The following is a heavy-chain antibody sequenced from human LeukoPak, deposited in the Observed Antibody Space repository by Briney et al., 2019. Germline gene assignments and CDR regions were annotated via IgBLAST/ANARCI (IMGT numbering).Heavy chain of an antibody. Sequence: GGSLRLSCAASGFTLSSYSMNWVRQAPGKGLEWVSSISSSSSYIYYADSVKGRFTISRDNAKNSLYLQMNSLRAEDTAVYYCARDPHGSESYHYPDFDYWGQGTLVTVSS. J-gene: IGHJ4*02. CDR3: ARDPHGSESYHYPDFDY. CDR2: ISSSSSYI. D-gene: IGHD3-10*01. CDR1: GFTLSSYS. V-gene: IGHV3-21*01.